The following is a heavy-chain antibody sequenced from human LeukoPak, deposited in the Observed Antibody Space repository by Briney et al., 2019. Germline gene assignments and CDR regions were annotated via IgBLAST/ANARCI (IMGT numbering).Heavy chain of an antibody. CDR2: IYSGGNT. CDR3: AKLSMAIWGAFDY. D-gene: IGHD2/OR15-2a*01. J-gene: IGHJ4*02. V-gene: IGHV3-23*05. Sequence: GGSLRLSCTASGFTFGDYAMSWVRQAPGKGLEWVSFIYSGGNTHYSDSVKGRFTISRDNSQNTLSLQMNSLRTEDTAVYYCAKLSMAIWGAFDYWGQGTLVTVSS. CDR1: GFTFGDYA.